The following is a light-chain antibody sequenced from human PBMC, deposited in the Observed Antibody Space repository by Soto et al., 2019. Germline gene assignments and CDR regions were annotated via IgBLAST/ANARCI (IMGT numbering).Light chain of an antibody. V-gene: IGLV2-14*01. J-gene: IGLJ1*01. CDR2: GVT. CDR3: SSYTSGSSHYV. Sequence: QSALTQPASVSGSPGQSITISCTGTSSDVGAYYSVSWYQHHPGKAPKLKIYGVTNRPSGVSNRFSGSKSGNTASLTISGLQAEDEADYHCSSYTSGSSHYVFGTGTKLTVL. CDR1: SSDVGAYYS.